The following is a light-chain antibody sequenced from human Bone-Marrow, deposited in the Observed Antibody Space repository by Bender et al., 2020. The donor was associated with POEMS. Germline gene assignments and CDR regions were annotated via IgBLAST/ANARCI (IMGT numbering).Light chain of an antibody. J-gene: IGLJ3*02. CDR2: EVF. CDR1: GSDIGGYNY. V-gene: IGLV2-14*03. CDR3: SSYTTDSTL. Sequence: QSALTQPASVSGSPGQSITISCTGSGSDIGGYNYVSWYQQHPGTAPKLMIYEVFKRPSGVSDRFSGSKSVNTASLTISGLQAEDEADYYCSSYTTDSTLFGGGTKVTVL.